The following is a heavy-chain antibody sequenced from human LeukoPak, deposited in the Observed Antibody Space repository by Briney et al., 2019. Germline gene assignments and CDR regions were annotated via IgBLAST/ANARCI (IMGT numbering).Heavy chain of an antibody. CDR3: ATGVHGIAAAGDYYFDY. CDR1: GGSFSSYY. V-gene: IGHV4-59*01. J-gene: IGHJ4*02. CDR2: MYYRGNT. Sequence: SETLSLTCTVSGGSFSSYYWSWIRQPPGKGLEWIGYMYYRGNTNYDPSLKSRVTISIDTPNNQFSLKLSSVTAADTAVYYCATGVHGIAAAGDYYFDYWGQGTLVTVSS. D-gene: IGHD6-13*01.